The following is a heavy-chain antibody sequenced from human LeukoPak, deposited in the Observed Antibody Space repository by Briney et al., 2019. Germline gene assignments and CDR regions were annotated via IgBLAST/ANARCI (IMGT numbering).Heavy chain of an antibody. Sequence: GGSLRLSCAASGFTFSNYAMSWVRQAPGKGLEWVSSISGSGGSTYYADSVKGRFTISRDNAKNTLYLQMNSLRAEDTAVYYCAKVRSFPLDYFDYWGQGTLVTVSS. CDR2: ISGSGGST. CDR3: AKVRSFPLDYFDY. CDR1: GFTFSNYA. J-gene: IGHJ4*02. D-gene: IGHD1-26*01. V-gene: IGHV3-23*01.